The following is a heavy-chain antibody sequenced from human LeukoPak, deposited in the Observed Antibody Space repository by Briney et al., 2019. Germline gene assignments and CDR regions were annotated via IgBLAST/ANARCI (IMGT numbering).Heavy chain of an antibody. CDR2: VSYDGRYR. Sequence: GGSLRLSCVASGFTFSSYGMYWVRQAPGKGLERVAVVSYDGRYRYYADSVKGRFTISRDNSKNTLYLQMNSLRAEDTAVYYCAKDPLWDTDANWGQGTLVTVSS. V-gene: IGHV3-30*18. CDR1: GFTFSSYG. D-gene: IGHD3-16*01. J-gene: IGHJ4*02. CDR3: AKDPLWDTDAN.